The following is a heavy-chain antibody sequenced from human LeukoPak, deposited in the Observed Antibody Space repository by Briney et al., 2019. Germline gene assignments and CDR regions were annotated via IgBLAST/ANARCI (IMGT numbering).Heavy chain of an antibody. D-gene: IGHD4-17*01. Sequence: ASVTVSFKAFGHSLTSYSMHWVRQAPGQGLEWMGWINPNSGGTNYAQKFQGRVTMTRDTSISTAYMELSRLRPEDTAVYYCVKDRRDYGAEPDWYFGVWGRGTLVRVSS. CDR3: VKDRRDYGAEPDWYFGV. CDR2: INPNSGGT. J-gene: IGHJ2*01. V-gene: IGHV1-2*02. CDR1: GHSLTSYS.